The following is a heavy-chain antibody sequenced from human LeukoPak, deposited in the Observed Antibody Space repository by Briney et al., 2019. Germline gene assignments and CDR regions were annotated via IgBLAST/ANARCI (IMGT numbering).Heavy chain of an antibody. J-gene: IGHJ4*02. CDR3: ASHGTVTVPHPPDY. Sequence: SVKVSCRASGGTFSSYAISWVRQAPGQGLEWMGGIIPIFGTANYAQKFQGRVTITADESTSTAYMELSSLRSEDTAVYYCASHGTVTVPHPPDYWGQGTLVTVSS. D-gene: IGHD4-17*01. CDR1: GGTFSSYA. CDR2: IIPIFGTA. V-gene: IGHV1-69*13.